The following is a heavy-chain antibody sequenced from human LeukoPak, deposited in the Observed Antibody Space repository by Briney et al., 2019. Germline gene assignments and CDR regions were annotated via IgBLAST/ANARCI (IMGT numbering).Heavy chain of an antibody. J-gene: IGHJ4*02. CDR3: ARAGTTGDSDY. D-gene: IGHD4-11*01. CDR2: IYSGGST. V-gene: IGHV3-53*01. CDR1: GFTVSSNY. Sequence: GGSLRLSCAASGFTVSSNYMSWVRQAPGKGLEWVSVIYSGGSTYYAGSVKGRFTISRDNSKNTLYLQMNSLRAEDTAVYYCARAGTTGDSDYWGQGTLVTVSS.